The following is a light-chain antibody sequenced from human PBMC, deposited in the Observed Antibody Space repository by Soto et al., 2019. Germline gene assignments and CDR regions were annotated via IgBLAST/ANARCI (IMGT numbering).Light chain of an antibody. CDR2: QDN. J-gene: IGLJ2*01. CDR3: QTWDSSTYVV. CDR1: ELGNKY. Sequence: SYELTQPPSVSVSPGQTASITCSGDELGNKYVCWYQQRPGQSPVLVLYQDNKRPLGIPERFSGSNSGNTATLTISGTQSTDEADYYCQTWDSSTYVVFGGGTKLTVL. V-gene: IGLV3-1*01.